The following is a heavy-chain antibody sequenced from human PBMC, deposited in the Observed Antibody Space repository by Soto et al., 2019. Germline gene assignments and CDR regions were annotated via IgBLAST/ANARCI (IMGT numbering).Heavy chain of an antibody. Sequence: SETLSLTCTVSGGSISSGGYSWSWVRQPPGKGLEWIGNIHYNGNTKYNPSLKSRVTMSLDTSKNQFSLRLISVTAADTAKYFCAREGNLGRWLQPLDFWGQGTLVTVSS. CDR1: GGSISSGGYS. J-gene: IGHJ4*02. D-gene: IGHD5-12*01. CDR2: IHYNGNT. CDR3: AREGNLGRWLQPLDF. V-gene: IGHV4-61*08.